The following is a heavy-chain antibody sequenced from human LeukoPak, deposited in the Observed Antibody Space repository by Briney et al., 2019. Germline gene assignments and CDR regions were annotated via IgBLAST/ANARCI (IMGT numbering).Heavy chain of an antibody. CDR1: GFTFSSYA. CDR3: ARGPDPVLRGPRRAFDL. J-gene: IGHJ3*01. V-gene: IGHV3-23*01. Sequence: GGSLRLSCTASGFTFSSYAMSWVRQAPGKGLEWVSAISGSGGSTYCADSVKGRFTISRDNSKNTLYLQMNSLRVDDTAVYYCARGPDPVLRGPRRAFDLWGQGTMVTVSS. D-gene: IGHD3-10*01. CDR2: ISGSGGST.